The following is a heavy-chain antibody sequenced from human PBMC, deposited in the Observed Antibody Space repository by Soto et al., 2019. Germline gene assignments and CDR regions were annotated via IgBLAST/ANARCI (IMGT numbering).Heavy chain of an antibody. CDR1: GGSFSGYY. D-gene: IGHD6-19*01. CDR2: INHSGST. V-gene: IGHV4-34*01. J-gene: IGHJ3*02. CDR3: ASRQYSSGWYSVHAFDI. Sequence: PSETLSLTCAVYGGSFSGYYWSWIRQPPGKGLEWIGEINHSGSTSYNPSLKSRVTISVDTSKNQFSLKLSSVTAADTAVYYCASRQYSSGWYSVHAFDIWGQGTMVTVSS.